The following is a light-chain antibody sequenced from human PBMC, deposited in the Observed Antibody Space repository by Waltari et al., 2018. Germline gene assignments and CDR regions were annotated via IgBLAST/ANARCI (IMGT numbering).Light chain of an antibody. J-gene: IGKJ5*01. Sequence: EIVLTHSPGTLSLSPGGRVTLSCRVSQSLIVVYVTWYQQKPGLAPRLLFYDVSRRATGVPDRFSASGSGTDFTLTISRLEPGDFAVYYCQQYGNSPFAFGQGTRLEIK. CDR3: QQYGNSPFA. CDR1: QSLIVVY. V-gene: IGKV3-20*01. CDR2: DVS.